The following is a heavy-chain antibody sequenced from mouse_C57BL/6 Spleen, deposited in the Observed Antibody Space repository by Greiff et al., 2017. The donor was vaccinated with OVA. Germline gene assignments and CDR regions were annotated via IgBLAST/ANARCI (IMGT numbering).Heavy chain of an antibody. D-gene: IGHD2-4*01. CDR3: ARSGDYDDGLWYFDY. CDR2: IDPSDSYT. J-gene: IGHJ2*01. V-gene: IGHV1-50*01. CDR1: GYTFTSYW. Sequence: QVQLQQPGAELVKPGASVKLSCKASGYTFTSYWMQWVKQRPGQGLEWIGEIDPSDSYTNSNQKFKGKATLTVDTSYRPAYMHLSSLTSEDSSGYYCARSGDYDDGLWYFDYSGQGTTLTVSS.